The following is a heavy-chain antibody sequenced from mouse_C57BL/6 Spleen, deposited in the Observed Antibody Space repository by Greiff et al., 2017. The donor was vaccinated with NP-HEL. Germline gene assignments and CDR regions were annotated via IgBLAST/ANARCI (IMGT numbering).Heavy chain of an antibody. CDR1: GYTFISYW. D-gene: IGHD1-1*01. V-gene: IGHV1-74*01. Sequence: QVQLQQPGAELVKPGASVKVSCKASGYTFISYWMHWVKQRPGQGLEWIGRIHPSDSDTNYNQKFKGKATLTVDKSSSTAYMQLSSLTSEDSAVYYCAIVDFPFITTVVATNYYAMDYWGQGTSVTVSS. J-gene: IGHJ4*01. CDR3: AIVDFPFITTVVATNYYAMDY. CDR2: IHPSDSDT.